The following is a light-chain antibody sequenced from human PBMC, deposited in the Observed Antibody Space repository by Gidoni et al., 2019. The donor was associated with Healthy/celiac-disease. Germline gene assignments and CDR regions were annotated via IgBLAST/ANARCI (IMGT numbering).Light chain of an antibody. CDR1: QSVSSN. V-gene: IGKV3-15*01. CDR2: GAS. CDR3: QQYNNWPRLALT. Sequence: EMVMPQSPATLSVSPGERATLSCRASQSVSSNLASYQQQPGQAPRLLIYGASTRATCIPARFSGSGSGTEFTLTISSLQSEDFAVYYCQQYNNWPRLALTFGGGTKVEIK. J-gene: IGKJ4*01.